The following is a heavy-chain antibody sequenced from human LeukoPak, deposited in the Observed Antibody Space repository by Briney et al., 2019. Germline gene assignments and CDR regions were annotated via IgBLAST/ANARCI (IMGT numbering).Heavy chain of an antibody. Sequence: PGGSLRLSCAASGFTFNNFAMSWVRQAPGKGLEWVSSISGSGVSTYYADSLKGRSTISRDNFKNTLFLQLNSLRAEDTAVYYCAKDLRGYDMDFDYWGQGTLVTVSS. CDR1: GFTFNNFA. CDR2: ISGSGVST. J-gene: IGHJ4*02. V-gene: IGHV3-23*01. D-gene: IGHD5-12*01. CDR3: AKDLRGYDMDFDY.